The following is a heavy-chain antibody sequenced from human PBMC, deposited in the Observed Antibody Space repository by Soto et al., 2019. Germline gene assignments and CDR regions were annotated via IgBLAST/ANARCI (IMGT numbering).Heavy chain of an antibody. CDR2: ISWNSGNI. V-gene: IGHV3-9*01. D-gene: IGHD6-6*01. CDR1: GFTFDDYA. J-gene: IGHJ5*02. Sequence: QPGGSLGLSCAASGFTFDDYAMHWVRQAPGKGLEWVSGISWNSGNIGYADSVKGRFTISRDNAKNSLYLQMNSLRVEDTALYYCPKAHSIAPTWFAPWGQGT. CDR3: PKAHSIAPTWFAP.